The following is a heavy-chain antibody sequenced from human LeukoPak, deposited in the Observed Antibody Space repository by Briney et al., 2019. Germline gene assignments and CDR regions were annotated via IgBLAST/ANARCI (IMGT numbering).Heavy chain of an antibody. D-gene: IGHD7-27*01. J-gene: IGHJ5*02. V-gene: IGHV4-39*01. CDR3: ARLWGFDP. CDR2: IYYSGST. CDR1: GGSISSGTHY. Sequence: PSETLSLTCTVSGGSISSGTHYYNWIRQPPGKGLEWIGNIYYSGSTYYNPSLKSRVTISVDTSKNQFSLKLSSVTAADTAVYYCARLWGFDPWGQGTLVTVSS.